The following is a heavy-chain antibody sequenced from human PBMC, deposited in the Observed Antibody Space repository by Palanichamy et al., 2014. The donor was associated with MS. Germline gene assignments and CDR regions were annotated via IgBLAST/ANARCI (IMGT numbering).Heavy chain of an antibody. CDR2: VYLDDDK. V-gene: IGHV2-5*02. D-gene: IGHD4-17*01. J-gene: IGHJ4*02. CDR1: GFSLSTRGVG. Sequence: QITLKESGPTLVKPTQTLTLTCTFSGFSLSTRGVGVGWIRQPPGKALEWLALVYLDDDKRYSPSLKSRFTITKDTSKNQVVLTMTNMDPVDTATYYCARVYGDYVLFASWGQGTLVTVSS. CDR3: ARVYGDYVLFAS.